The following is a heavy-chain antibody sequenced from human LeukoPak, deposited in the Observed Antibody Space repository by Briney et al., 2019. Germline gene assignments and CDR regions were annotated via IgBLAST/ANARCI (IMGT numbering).Heavy chain of an antibody. CDR2: IIPIFGTA. CDR3: ARECPGYSSGWYRPLYYYGMDV. V-gene: IGHV1-69*13. CDR1: GGTFSSYA. J-gene: IGHJ6*02. D-gene: IGHD6-19*01. Sequence: ASVKVSCKASGGTFSSYAISWVRQAPGQGLEWMGGIIPIFGTANYAQKFQGRVTITADESTSTAYMELSSLRSEDTAVCYCARECPGYSSGWYRPLYYYGMDVWGQGTTVTVSS.